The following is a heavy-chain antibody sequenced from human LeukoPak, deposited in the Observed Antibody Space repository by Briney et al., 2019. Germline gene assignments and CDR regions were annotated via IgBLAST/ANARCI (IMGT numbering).Heavy chain of an antibody. J-gene: IGHJ6*02. CDR2: ISYDGSNK. Sequence: GRSLRLSCAASGFTFSSYAIHWVRQAPCKGLEWVAVISYDGSNKYYADSVKGRFTISRDNSKNTLYLQMNSLRAEDMAVYYCAKDRSSSWYEGPFNGMDVWGQGTTVTVSS. CDR3: AKDRSSSWYEGPFNGMDV. V-gene: IGHV3-30*04. CDR1: GFTFSSYA. D-gene: IGHD6-13*01.